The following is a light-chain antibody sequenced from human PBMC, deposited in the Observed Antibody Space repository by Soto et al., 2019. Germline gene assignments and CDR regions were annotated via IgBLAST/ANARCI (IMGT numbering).Light chain of an antibody. CDR3: QQYGGSPLRP. V-gene: IGKV3-20*01. J-gene: IGKJ1*01. CDR1: QSVGNNY. CDR2: GTS. Sequence: EIVLTQFPGTLSLSPGERATLSCRASQSVGNNYLAWYQQKPGQAPRLLIYGTSTRATGIPDRFSGSGSGTDFTLTISRLEPEDFAVYYCQQYGGSPLRPFGQGTKVQLK.